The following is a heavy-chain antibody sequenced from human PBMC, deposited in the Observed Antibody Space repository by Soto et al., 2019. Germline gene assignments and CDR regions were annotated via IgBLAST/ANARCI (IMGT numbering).Heavy chain of an antibody. CDR1: GFTFSSYS. D-gene: IGHD3-22*01. CDR2: ISSSSSNI. J-gene: IGHJ4*02. V-gene: IGHV3-21*01. Sequence: GGSLRLSCAASGFTFSSYSMNWVRQAPGKGLEWVSSISSSSSNIYYADSVKGRFTISRDNAKNSLYLQMNSLRAEDTAVYYCARRYYYDSSGYSRRFGYFAYCGLGTLVTVSS. CDR3: ARRYYYDSSGYSRRFGYFAY.